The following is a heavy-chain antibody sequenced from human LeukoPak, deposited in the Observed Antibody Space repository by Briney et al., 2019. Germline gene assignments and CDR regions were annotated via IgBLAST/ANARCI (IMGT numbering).Heavy chain of an antibody. CDR2: IIGSGDRT. D-gene: IGHD5-18*01. CDR3: AKNHDVDTASDY. CDR1: GFTFSNYG. J-gene: IGHJ4*02. Sequence: GGSLRLSCAASGFTFSNYGMSWVRRAPGKGLEWVSAIIGSGDRTFYADSVKGRFTISRDNSKNTLYVEMNSLRAEDTAIYYGAKNHDVDTASDYWGQGSLVTVSS. V-gene: IGHV3-23*01.